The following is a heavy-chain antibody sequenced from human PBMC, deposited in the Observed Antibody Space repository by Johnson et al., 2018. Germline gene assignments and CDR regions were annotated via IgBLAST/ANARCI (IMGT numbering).Heavy chain of an antibody. CDR1: GFSVSSYD. V-gene: IGHV3-13*01. CDR3: ARVYYVGSGWDRGPPAH. D-gene: IGHD6-19*01. Sequence: VQLVQSGGGLVQPGGSLRLSCAASGFSVSSYDMYWVRQVTGKGLEWVSVLGTAGDTLYADSVKGRFTISRDNSKNTLYLKMNSLRPEETAGYYWARVYYVGSGWDRGPPAHWGQGTRVTVSS. CDR2: LGTAGDT. J-gene: IGHJ1*01.